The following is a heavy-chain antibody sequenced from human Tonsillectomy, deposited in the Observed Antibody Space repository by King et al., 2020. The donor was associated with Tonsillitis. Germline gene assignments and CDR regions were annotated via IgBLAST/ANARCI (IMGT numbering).Heavy chain of an antibody. J-gene: IGHJ5*02. V-gene: IGHV3-21*01. CDR2: ISSSSSYI. CDR1: GFTFSSYS. CDR3: ARERDMVDTGWFDP. D-gene: IGHD5-12*01. Sequence: VQLVESGGGLVKPGGSLRLSCAASGFTFSSYSMNWVRQAPGKGLEWVSSISSSSSYIYYADSVKGRFTISRDNAKNSLYLQMNSLRAEDTAVYYCARERDMVDTGWFDPWGQGTLVTVSS.